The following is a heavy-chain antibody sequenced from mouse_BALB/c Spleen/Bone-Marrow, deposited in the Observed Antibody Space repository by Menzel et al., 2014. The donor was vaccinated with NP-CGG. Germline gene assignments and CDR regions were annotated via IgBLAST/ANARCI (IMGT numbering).Heavy chain of an antibody. D-gene: IGHD2-10*01. CDR1: GYTFTSYY. V-gene: IGHV1S81*02. Sequence: VQLQQSGADLVKPGASVKLSCKASGYTFTSYYLYWVKKRPGQGLEWIGEINPSNGGTNFNERFKSKASLTVDKSSSTAYMQLNSLTSEDSAVYYCTRRSLLSEYYSMDYWGQGTSVTVSS. J-gene: IGHJ4*01. CDR2: INPSNGGT. CDR3: TRRSLLSEYYSMDY.